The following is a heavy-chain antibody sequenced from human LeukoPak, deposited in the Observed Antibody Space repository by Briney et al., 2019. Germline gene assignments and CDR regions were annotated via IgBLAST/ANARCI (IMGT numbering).Heavy chain of an antibody. CDR3: AREEGSGFDI. J-gene: IGHJ3*02. CDR2: IYYSGST. D-gene: IGHD3-10*01. CDR1: GGSVSSGRYY. V-gene: IGHV4-61*01. Sequence: SETLSLTCTVSGGSVSSGRYYWSWIRQPPGKGLEWIGYIYYSGSTNYNPSLKSRVTISVDTSKNQFSLKLSSVTAADTAVYYCAREEGSGFDIWGQGTMVTVSS.